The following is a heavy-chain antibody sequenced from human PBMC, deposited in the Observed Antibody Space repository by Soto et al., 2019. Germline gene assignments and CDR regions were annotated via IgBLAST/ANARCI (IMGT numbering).Heavy chain of an antibody. CDR3: ARGSSGYISSWYYFDY. CDR1: GFSFTDYA. CDR2: ISGIGGST. V-gene: IGHV3-23*01. Sequence: RSLRGSGTASGFSFTDYALSWVRPAQGKGLEWVATISGIGGSTYLADSVKGRLSISRDNSKNTVALLMNSSRAEDTAVSFCARGSSGYISSWYYFDYWGRGTLVTVSS. J-gene: IGHJ4*02. D-gene: IGHD6-13*01.